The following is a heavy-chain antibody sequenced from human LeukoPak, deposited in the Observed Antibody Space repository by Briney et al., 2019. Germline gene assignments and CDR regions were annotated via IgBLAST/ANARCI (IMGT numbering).Heavy chain of an antibody. Sequence: GGSLRLSCAASGFTFSSYAMHWVRQAPGKGLEWVAVISYDGSNKYYADSVKGRFTISRDNSKNTLYLQMNSLRAEDTAVYYCARPKYSSSSWDAFDIWGQETMVTVSS. D-gene: IGHD6-6*01. J-gene: IGHJ3*02. CDR3: ARPKYSSSSWDAFDI. V-gene: IGHV3-30*04. CDR1: GFTFSSYA. CDR2: ISYDGSNK.